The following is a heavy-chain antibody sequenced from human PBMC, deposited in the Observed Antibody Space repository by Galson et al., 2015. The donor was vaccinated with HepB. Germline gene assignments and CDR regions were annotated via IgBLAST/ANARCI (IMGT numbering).Heavy chain of an antibody. CDR2: INTNTGNP. Sequence: SVKVSCKASGYTFTSHAIHWVRQATGQGLEWMGWINTNTGNPTYAQGFTGRFVFSLDTSVSTAYLQISSLKADDTAVYYCARKDSVTSYTLDYWGQGTLVTVSS. D-gene: IGHD4-17*01. V-gene: IGHV7-4-1*02. J-gene: IGHJ4*02. CDR1: GYTFTSHA. CDR3: ARKDSVTSYTLDY.